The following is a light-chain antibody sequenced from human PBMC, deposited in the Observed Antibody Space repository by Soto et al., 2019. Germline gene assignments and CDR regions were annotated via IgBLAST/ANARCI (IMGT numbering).Light chain of an antibody. Sequence: DIQMTQSPSSLSASVGYIVTITFLASQSISSYLNWYQQKPGKAPKLLIYAASSLQSGVPSRFSGSGSGTDFTLTISSLQPEDFATYYCQKSYSTPITCGKGQRRAIK. CDR1: QSISSY. CDR2: AAS. CDR3: QKSYSTPIT. V-gene: IGKV1-39*01. J-gene: IGKJ5*01.